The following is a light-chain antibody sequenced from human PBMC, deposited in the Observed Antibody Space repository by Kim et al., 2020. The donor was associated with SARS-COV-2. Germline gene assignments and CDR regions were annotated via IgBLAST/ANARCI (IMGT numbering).Light chain of an antibody. CDR3: QQSYSTPYT. Sequence: SASAGDRVTITCRASQSISTSLNWYQQKPGKAPNLLIYATYNLQSGLPSRFSGSGAGTDFTLTISSLQPEDFATYFCQQSYSTPYTFGQGTKLEI. CDR1: QSISTS. V-gene: IGKV1-39*01. J-gene: IGKJ2*01. CDR2: ATY.